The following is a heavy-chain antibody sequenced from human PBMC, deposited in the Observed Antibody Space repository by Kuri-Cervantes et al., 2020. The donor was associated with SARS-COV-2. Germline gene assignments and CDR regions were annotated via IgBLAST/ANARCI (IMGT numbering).Heavy chain of an antibody. Sequence: GGSLRLSCAASGFTFSGHWIHWVRQAPGKGLEWVSAISGSGGSTYYADSVKGRFTISRDNSKNTLYLQMNSLRAEDTAVYYCAKSPYYDFWSGYHYWGQGTLVTVSS. V-gene: IGHV3-23*01. D-gene: IGHD3-3*01. CDR1: GFTFSGHW. CDR3: AKSPYYDFWSGYHY. J-gene: IGHJ4*02. CDR2: ISGSGGST.